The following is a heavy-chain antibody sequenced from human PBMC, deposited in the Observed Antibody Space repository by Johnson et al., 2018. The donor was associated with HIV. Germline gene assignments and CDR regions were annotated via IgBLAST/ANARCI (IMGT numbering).Heavy chain of an antibody. CDR2: ISYDGSNK. CDR3: TTGRRRGNAFDI. D-gene: IGHD3-16*01. V-gene: IGHV3-30*04. CDR1: GFTFSNYA. J-gene: IGHJ3*02. Sequence: QVQLVESGGGVVQPGRSLRLSCAASGFTFSNYALHWVRQAPGKGLEWVAVISYDGSNKYYADSVKGRFTISRDDSKNTLYLQMNSLKTEDTAVYYCTTGRRRGNAFDIWGQGTMVTVSS.